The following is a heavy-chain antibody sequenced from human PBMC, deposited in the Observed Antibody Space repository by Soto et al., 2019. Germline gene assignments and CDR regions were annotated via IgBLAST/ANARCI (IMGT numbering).Heavy chain of an antibody. CDR2: ISTSGAGT. V-gene: IGHV3-23*01. D-gene: IGHD4-17*01. J-gene: IGHJ1*01. CDR3: ATVYRYGDPEH. Sequence: EVQLLESGGDLVQPGGSLRLSCAASGFTFSTYAMNWVRQAPGKGLEWVSGISTSGAGTSYADSVKGRFTISRDNSKNTLFLQMNSLRAEDSGLYYCATVYRYGDPEHGGQGTLVTVSS. CDR1: GFTFSTYA.